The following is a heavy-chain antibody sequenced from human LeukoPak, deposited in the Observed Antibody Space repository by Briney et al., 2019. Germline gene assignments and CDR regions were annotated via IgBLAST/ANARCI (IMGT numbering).Heavy chain of an antibody. CDR3: PRDRCLLEAFVI. CDR1: GFTFSSYS. J-gene: IGHJ3*02. D-gene: IGHD2-8*01. V-gene: IGHV3-21*01. CDR2: ISSSSSYV. Sequence: GGSLRLSCAASGFTFSSYSMNWVRQAPGKGLEWVSSISSSSSYVYYADSVKGRFTISRDNAKNSLYLQMNSLRAEDTAVYYFPRDRCLLEAFVIWGEEPRYPVSS.